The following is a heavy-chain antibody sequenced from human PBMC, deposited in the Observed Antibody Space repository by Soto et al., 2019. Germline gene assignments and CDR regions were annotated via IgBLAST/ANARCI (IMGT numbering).Heavy chain of an antibody. CDR2: IYPGDSDT. CDR3: ARRTFVWCGYYKNGNWLDL. Sequence: GESLKISCKGSGYSFTSYWIGWVRQMPGKGLEWMGIIYPGDSDTRYSPSFQGQVTISADKSISTAYLQWSSLKASDTAMYYCARRTFVWCGYYKNGNWLDLWGQGPLGTV. J-gene: IGHJ5*02. CDR1: GYSFTSYW. D-gene: IGHD3-3*01. V-gene: IGHV5-51*01.